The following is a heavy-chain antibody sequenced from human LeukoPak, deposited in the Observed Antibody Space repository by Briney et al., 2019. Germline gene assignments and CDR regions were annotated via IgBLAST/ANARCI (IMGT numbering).Heavy chain of an antibody. D-gene: IGHD1-26*01. CDR3: ARDTPKWVGATGVDAFDI. V-gene: IGHV1-18*01. Sequence: GASVKVSCKTSGYTFINFGISWVRQAHGQGLEWMGWISVDNGNTNYAQNFQGRVTMTTDTSTRTAYMELRSLRSDDTAVYYCARDTPKWVGATGVDAFDIWGQGTMVTVSS. CDR2: ISVDNGNT. J-gene: IGHJ3*02. CDR1: GYTFINFG.